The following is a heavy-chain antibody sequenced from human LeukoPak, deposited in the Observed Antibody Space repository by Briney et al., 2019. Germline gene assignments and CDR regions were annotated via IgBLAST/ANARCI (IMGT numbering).Heavy chain of an antibody. CDR1: GFTFSSYA. V-gene: IGHV3-23*01. CDR2: ISGSGGST. Sequence: PGGSLRLSCAASGFTFSSYAMSWVRQAPGKGLEWVSAISGSGGSTYYADSVKGRFTISRDNSENTLYLQMNSLRAEDTAVYYCAKDKKIGYSYGPEFDYWGQGTLVTVSS. J-gene: IGHJ4*02. D-gene: IGHD5-18*01. CDR3: AKDKKIGYSYGPEFDY.